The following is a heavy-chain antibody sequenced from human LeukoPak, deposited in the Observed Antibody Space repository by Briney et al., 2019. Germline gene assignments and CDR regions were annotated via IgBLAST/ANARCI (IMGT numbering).Heavy chain of an antibody. J-gene: IGHJ6*03. CDR3: ARPQPAMDFNYYYYYMDV. Sequence: ASVKVSCKASGGTFSSYAISWVRQAPGQGLEWMGRIIPILGIANYAQKFQGRVTITADESTSTAYMELSSLRSEDTAVYYCARPQPAMDFNYYYYYMDVWGKGTTVTVSS. D-gene: IGHD5-18*01. V-gene: IGHV1-69*04. CDR1: GGTFSSYA. CDR2: IIPILGIA.